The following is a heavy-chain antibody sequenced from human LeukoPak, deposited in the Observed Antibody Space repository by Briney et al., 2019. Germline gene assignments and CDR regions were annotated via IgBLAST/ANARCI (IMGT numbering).Heavy chain of an antibody. V-gene: IGHV3-30*18. CDR1: GFTFSSYG. CDR2: ISYDGSNK. J-gene: IGHJ5*02. CDR3: AKSGRYCSGGSCFNSLFDP. Sequence: GSLRLSCAASGFTFSSYGMHWVRQAPGKGLEWVAVISYDGSNKYYADSVKGRFTISRDNSKNTLYLQMNSLRAEDTAVYYCAKSGRYCSGGSCFNSLFDPWGQGTLVTVSS. D-gene: IGHD2-15*01.